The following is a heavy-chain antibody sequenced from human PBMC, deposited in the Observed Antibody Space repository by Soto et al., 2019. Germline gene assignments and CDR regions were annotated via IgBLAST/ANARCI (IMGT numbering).Heavy chain of an antibody. D-gene: IGHD6-13*01. J-gene: IGHJ4*02. CDR2: IIPILGIA. Sequence: QVQLVQSGAEVKKPGSSVKVSCKASGGTFSSYTISWVRQAPGQGLEWMGRIIPILGIANYAQKFQGRVTITANKPTSTAYRELRSRRSGDPAVYYWASLARYSGSGAYWGQGTLVPVPS. CDR3: ASLARYSGSGAY. V-gene: IGHV1-69*02. CDR1: GGTFSSYT.